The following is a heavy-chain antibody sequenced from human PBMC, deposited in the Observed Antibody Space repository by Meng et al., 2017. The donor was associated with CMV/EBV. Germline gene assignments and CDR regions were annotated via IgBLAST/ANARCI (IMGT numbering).Heavy chain of an antibody. J-gene: IGHJ4*02. CDR1: GYTFTGYY. CDR3: ARALSSSSTPY. V-gene: IGHV1-2*02. D-gene: IGHD6-6*01. Sequence: CAASGYTFTGYYMHWVRQAPGQGLEWMGWINPNSGGPNYAQKFQGRVTMTRDTSISTACMELSRLRSDDTAVYYCARALSSSSTPYWGQGTLVTVSS. CDR2: INPNSGGP.